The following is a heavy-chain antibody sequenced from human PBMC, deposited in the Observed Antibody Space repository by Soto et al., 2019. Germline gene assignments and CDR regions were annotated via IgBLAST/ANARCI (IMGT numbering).Heavy chain of an antibody. CDR2: ISWDGGST. Sequence: EGSLRLFCAASGFNFDDYTMHWVRQAPGKGLEWVSLISWDGGSTYYADSVKGRFTISRDNSKNSLYLQMNSLRTEDTALYYCAKGSIRYALPYYYYGMDVWVQGTTVSVSS. J-gene: IGHJ6*02. CDR1: GFNFDDYT. CDR3: AKGSIRYALPYYYYGMDV. D-gene: IGHD2-8*01. V-gene: IGHV3-43*01.